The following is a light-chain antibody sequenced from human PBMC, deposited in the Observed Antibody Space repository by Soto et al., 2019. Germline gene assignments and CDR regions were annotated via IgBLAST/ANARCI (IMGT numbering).Light chain of an antibody. CDR1: SSDVGGYNY. CDR3: SSYEGSNNWV. J-gene: IGLJ1*01. Sequence: QSALTQPPSASGSPGQSVTISCTGTSSDVGGYNYVSWYQHHPGKAPKLMIYEVSKRPSGVPDRFSGSKSGNTASLTVSGLQAEDEADYYCSSYEGSNNWVFGTGTKVTVL. CDR2: EVS. V-gene: IGLV2-8*01.